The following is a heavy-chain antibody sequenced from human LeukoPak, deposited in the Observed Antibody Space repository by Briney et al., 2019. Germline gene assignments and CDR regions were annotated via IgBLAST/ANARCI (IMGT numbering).Heavy chain of an antibody. Sequence: GRSLRLSCAASGFTFSTYAIHWVRQAPGKGLEWVAVISVDGTNKYYADSVKGRFTISRDSSKNTVYLQMYSLRGGDTAVYYCAKFMSGYYFGLDYWGQGTLVTVSS. CDR3: AKFMSGYYFGLDY. D-gene: IGHD3-22*01. CDR2: ISVDGTNK. V-gene: IGHV3-30*18. CDR1: GFTFSTYA. J-gene: IGHJ4*02.